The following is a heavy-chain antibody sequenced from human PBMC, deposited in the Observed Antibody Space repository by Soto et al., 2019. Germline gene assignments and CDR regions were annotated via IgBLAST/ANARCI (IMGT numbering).Heavy chain of an antibody. CDR2: VYSAGTT. Sequence: EVQLVESGGGLVQPGGSLRLSCVASGFTFINHYMMWVRQAPGKGLEWVSLVYSAGTTYYTDSVKGRFSSSRDNSKNTVYLQMNSLGAEDTAVYYCATSGSKPRFDFWGQGTLVTVSS. CDR1: GFTFINHY. J-gene: IGHJ4*02. CDR3: ATSGSKPRFDF. D-gene: IGHD1-26*01. V-gene: IGHV3-66*01.